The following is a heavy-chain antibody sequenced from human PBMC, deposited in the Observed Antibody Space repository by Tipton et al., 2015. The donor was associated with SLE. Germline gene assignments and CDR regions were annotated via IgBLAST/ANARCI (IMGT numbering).Heavy chain of an antibody. D-gene: IGHD6-19*01. CDR2: IYHSGST. CDR1: GGSISSGGYS. J-gene: IGHJ4*02. V-gene: IGHV4-30-2*02. Sequence: TLSLTCTVSGGSISSGGYSWSWIRQPPGKGLEWIGYIYHSGSTYYNPSLKSRVTISVDRSKNQFSLKLSSVTAADTAVYFCARTPGSGWQYYFDYWGQGTLVTVSS. CDR3: ARTPGSGWQYYFDY.